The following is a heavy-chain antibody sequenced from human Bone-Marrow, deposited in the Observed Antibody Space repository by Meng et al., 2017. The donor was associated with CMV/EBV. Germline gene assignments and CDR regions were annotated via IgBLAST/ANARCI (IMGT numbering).Heavy chain of an antibody. CDR1: GFTFSSYA. D-gene: IGHD2-2*01. J-gene: IGHJ4*02. V-gene: IGHV3-23*01. Sequence: GESLKISCAASGFTFSSYAMSWVRQAPGKGLEWVSAISGSGGSTYYADSVKGRFTISRDNSKNTLYLQMNSLRAEDTAVYYCAKDKGDIVVVPAAIYYWGQGTRVTGYS. CDR3: AKDKGDIVVVPAAIYY. CDR2: ISGSGGST.